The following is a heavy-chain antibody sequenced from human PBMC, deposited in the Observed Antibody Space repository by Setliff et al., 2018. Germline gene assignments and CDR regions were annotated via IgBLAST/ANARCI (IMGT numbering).Heavy chain of an antibody. D-gene: IGHD6-13*01. Sequence: ASVKVSCKTSGYSFTRYYMHWVRQAPGQGLEWMGIINTGGGSASYAQKFQGRVTMTSDMSTSTVYMEVNSVTSDDTAMYFCARGGMAAAGRKGVFEHWGQGTLVTVSS. CDR3: ARGGMAAAGRKGVFEH. CDR2: INTGGGSA. V-gene: IGHV1-46*01. CDR1: GYSFTRYY. J-gene: IGHJ4*02.